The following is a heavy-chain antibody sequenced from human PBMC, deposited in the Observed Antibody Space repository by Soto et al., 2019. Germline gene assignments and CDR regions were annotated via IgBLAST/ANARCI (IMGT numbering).Heavy chain of an antibody. D-gene: IGHD2-2*02. V-gene: IGHV3-48*04. CDR3: AREKQLLYLGSLAAAGNTDY. CDR1: GFTFSSYS. CDR2: ISSSSSSI. Sequence: PGGSLRLSCAASGFTFSSYSMNWVRQAPGKGLEWVSCISSSSSSIYYADSVKGRFTISRDNAKNTLYLQMNSLRAEDTAVYYCAREKQLLYLGSLAAAGNTDYWGQGTLVTVSS. J-gene: IGHJ4*02.